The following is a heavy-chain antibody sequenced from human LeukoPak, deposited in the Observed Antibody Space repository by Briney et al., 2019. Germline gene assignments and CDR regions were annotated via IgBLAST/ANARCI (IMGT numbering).Heavy chain of an antibody. CDR2: VCYNGTT. V-gene: IGHV4-59*01. D-gene: IGHD3-3*01. CDR1: GDSISSYS. CDR3: ARVLRFLSPPKNGMDV. J-gene: IGHJ6*02. Sequence: PSETLSLTCSVSGDSISSYSWAWIRQPPGKGLEWIGYVCYNGTTNYNPSLRNRVAISIDTSKNQFSLKLNSATAEDTAVYYCARVLRFLSPPKNGMDVWGQGTTVTVSS.